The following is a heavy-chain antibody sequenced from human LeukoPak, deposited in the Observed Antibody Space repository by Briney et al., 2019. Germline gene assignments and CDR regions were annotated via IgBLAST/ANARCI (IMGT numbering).Heavy chain of an antibody. V-gene: IGHV3-30*02. Sequence: PGGSLRLSCAASGFTFSSYGMHWVRQAPGKGLEWVAFIRYDGSNKYYADSVKGRFTISRDSSKNTLYLQMNSLRAEDTAVYYCARPYDITIFGVVIIPYYFDYWGQGTLVTVSS. D-gene: IGHD3-3*01. CDR1: GFTFSSYG. CDR3: ARPYDITIFGVVIIPYYFDY. CDR2: IRYDGSNK. J-gene: IGHJ4*02.